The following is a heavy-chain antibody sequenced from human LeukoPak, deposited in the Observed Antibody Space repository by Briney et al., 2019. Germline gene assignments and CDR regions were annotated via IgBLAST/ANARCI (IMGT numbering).Heavy chain of an antibody. J-gene: IGHJ6*03. CDR3: ARDGVVVVPAGRDFAYYYYMDV. Sequence: SETLSLTCTVSGYSISSGYYWGWIRQPPGKGLEWIGSIYHSGSTYYNPSLKSRVTISVDTSKNQFSLKLSSVTAADTAVYYCARDGVVVVPAGRDFAYYYYMDVWGKGTTVTISS. CDR1: GYSISSGYY. CDR2: IYHSGST. V-gene: IGHV4-38-2*02. D-gene: IGHD2-2*01.